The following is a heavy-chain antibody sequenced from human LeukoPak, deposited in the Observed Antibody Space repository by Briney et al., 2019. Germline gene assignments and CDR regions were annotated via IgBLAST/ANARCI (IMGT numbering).Heavy chain of an antibody. Sequence: ASVKVSCKASGYTFTSYYMHWVRQAPGQGLEWMGIINTSGGSTSYAQKFQGRVTMTRDTSTSTDYMELSSLRSEDTAVYYCARAATRTRGIDYWGQGTPVTVSS. CDR1: GYTFTSYY. V-gene: IGHV1-46*01. D-gene: IGHD3-16*01. J-gene: IGHJ4*02. CDR3: ARAATRTRGIDY. CDR2: INTSGGST.